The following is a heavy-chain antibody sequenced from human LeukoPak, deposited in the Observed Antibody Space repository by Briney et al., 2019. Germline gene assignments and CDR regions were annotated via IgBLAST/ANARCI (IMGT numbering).Heavy chain of an antibody. J-gene: IGHJ3*02. V-gene: IGHV3-21*01. D-gene: IGHD3-3*01. CDR3: ARGCGYYDFWSGPDAFDI. CDR2: ISSSSSYI. CDR1: GFTFSSYS. Sequence: GGSLRLSCAASGFTFSSYSVNWVRQAPGKGLEWVSSISSSSSYIYYADSVKGRFTISRDNAKNSLYLQMNSLRAEDTAVYYCARGCGYYDFWSGPDAFDIWGQGTMVTVSS.